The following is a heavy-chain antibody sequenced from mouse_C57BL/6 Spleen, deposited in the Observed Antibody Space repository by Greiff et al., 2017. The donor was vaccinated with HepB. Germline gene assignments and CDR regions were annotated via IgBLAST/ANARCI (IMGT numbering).Heavy chain of an antibody. CDR1: GYSFTDYN. J-gene: IGHJ4*01. Sequence: VQLKQSGPELVKPGASVKISCKASGYSFTDYNMNWVKQSNGKSLEWIGVINPNYGTTSYNQKFKGKATLTVDQSSSTAYMQLNSLTSEDSAVYYSARSGHYSLDAMDYWGQGTSVTVSS. V-gene: IGHV1-39*01. CDR3: ARSGHYSLDAMDY. CDR2: INPNYGTT. D-gene: IGHD1-1*02.